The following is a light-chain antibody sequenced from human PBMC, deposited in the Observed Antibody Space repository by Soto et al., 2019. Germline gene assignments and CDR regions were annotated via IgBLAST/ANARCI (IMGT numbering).Light chain of an antibody. CDR3: QQYNNYWT. J-gene: IGKJ1*01. CDR2: KAS. Sequence: DLQMTQPPSTLSASVGDRVTITCRASQSCGTSLAWYQQRPGKAPNLLIYKASNLESGVPSRFSGSGSGTEFTLTISSVQPDDFATYYCQQYNNYWTFGQGTKVEIK. CDR1: QSCGTS. V-gene: IGKV1-5*03.